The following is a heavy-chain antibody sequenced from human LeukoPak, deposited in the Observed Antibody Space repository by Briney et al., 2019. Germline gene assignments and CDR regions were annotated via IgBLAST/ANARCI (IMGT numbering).Heavy chain of an antibody. CDR2: ISSNGATT. V-gene: IGHV3-64D*06. J-gene: IGHJ4*02. CDR3: VKDRSIAAPNNDFFDS. Sequence: GGSLRLSCSASGFTFNRFYLHWVRQAPGKGLEFVSHISSNGATTYYADSVKGRFTISRDNSKNTLYLQMSSLRADDTAVYYCVKDRSIAAPNNDFFDSWGQGALVAVSS. D-gene: IGHD6-6*01. CDR1: GFTFNRFY.